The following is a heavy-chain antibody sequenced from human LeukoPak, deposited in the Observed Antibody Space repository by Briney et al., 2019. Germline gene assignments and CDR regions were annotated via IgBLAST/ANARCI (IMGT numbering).Heavy chain of an antibody. CDR3: AKKMGTGNFYFDY. CDR1: EFGFGNYA. CDR2: ITSSGSGT. V-gene: IGHV3-23*01. J-gene: IGHJ4*02. Sequence: PGGSLRLSCAASEFGFGNYAMSWVRQAPGKGLQWVSAITSSGSGTYYADSVKGRFTISRDNSKNTLYLQMNSLRAEDTAVYYCAKKMGTGNFYFDYWGQGTLATVSS. D-gene: IGHD3-10*01.